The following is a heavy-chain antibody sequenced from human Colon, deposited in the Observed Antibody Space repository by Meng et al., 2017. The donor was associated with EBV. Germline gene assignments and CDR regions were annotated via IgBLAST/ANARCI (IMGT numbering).Heavy chain of an antibody. V-gene: IGHV4-31*03. CDR1: CGYVSSGGYY. CDR3: ARVSSGWDYFDY. D-gene: IGHD6-19*01. CDR2: IYYSGST. J-gene: IGHJ4*02. Sequence: HVQLQESGPRLWKPSTSLSHTCTGPCGYVSSGGYYWTWIRQHPGKGLEWFGHIYYSGSTIFNPSLKRRVIISIDTSKNRFSLNLRSVTAADTAVYYCARVSSGWDYFDYWGQGTLVTVSS.